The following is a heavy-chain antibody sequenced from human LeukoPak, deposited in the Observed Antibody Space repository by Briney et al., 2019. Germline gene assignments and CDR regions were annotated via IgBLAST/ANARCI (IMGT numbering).Heavy chain of an antibody. V-gene: IGHV3-30*18. J-gene: IGHJ1*01. Sequence: GGSLRLSCAASGFTFSSFGMHCVRQAPGQGLEGVAVISFDGSNQYYADSVKGRFTIYRDNFKNTVYLQMNSLRAEETAVYYCAKSHPPAVTTEEGEYLQGWGQGTLVTVSS. CDR1: GFTFSSFG. CDR3: AKSHPPAVTTEEGEYLQG. D-gene: IGHD4-17*01. CDR2: ISFDGSNQ.